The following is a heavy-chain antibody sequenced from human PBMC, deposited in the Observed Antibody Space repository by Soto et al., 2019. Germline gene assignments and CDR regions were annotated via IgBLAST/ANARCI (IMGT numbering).Heavy chain of an antibody. V-gene: IGHV5-10-1*01. CDR2: IDPSDSYT. J-gene: IGHJ4*02. D-gene: IGHD3-16*02. CDR3: ARQPITFGGVIVNFDY. CDR1: GYSFTIYW. Sequence: GESLKISCKGSGYSFTIYWISRVRQMPGKGLEWMGRIDPSDSYTNYSPSFQGHVTISADKSISTAYLQWSSLKASDTAMYYCARQPITFGGVIVNFDYWGQGTLVTVSS.